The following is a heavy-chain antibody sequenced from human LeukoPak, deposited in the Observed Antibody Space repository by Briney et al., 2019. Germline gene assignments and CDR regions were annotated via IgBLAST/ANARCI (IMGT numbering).Heavy chain of an antibody. J-gene: IGHJ4*02. CDR2: SYSGGST. D-gene: IGHD6-13*01. Sequence: GSLRLSCAASGFTFSSYPMHWVRQVPGKGLEWVSVSYSGGSTYYADSVKGRFTISRDNSKNTVYLQMNSLRVEDTAVYYCAMRGNTWYDCWGQGTLVTVSS. CDR1: GFTFSSYP. CDR3: AMRGNTWYDC. V-gene: IGHV3-53*01.